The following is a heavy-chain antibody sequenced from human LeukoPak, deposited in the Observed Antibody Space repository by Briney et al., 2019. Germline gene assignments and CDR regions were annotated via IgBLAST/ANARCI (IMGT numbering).Heavy chain of an antibody. Sequence: PSETLSLTCTVSGGSISSYYWSWIRQPPGKGLEWIGYIYYSGSTNYNPSLKSRVTTSVDTSKNQFSLKLSSVTAADTAVYYCARSLGDYGSGSFSYYYYYMDVWGKGTTVTVSS. D-gene: IGHD3-10*01. V-gene: IGHV4-59*01. J-gene: IGHJ6*03. CDR1: GGSISSYY. CDR3: ARSLGDYGSGSFSYYYYYMDV. CDR2: IYYSGST.